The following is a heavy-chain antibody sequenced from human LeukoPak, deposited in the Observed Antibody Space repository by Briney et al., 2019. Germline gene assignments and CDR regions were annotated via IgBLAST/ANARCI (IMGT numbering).Heavy chain of an antibody. CDR2: IIPIFGTA. CDR1: GGTFSSYA. Sequence: SVKVSCKASGGTFSSYAISWVRQAPGQGLEWMGGIIPIFGTANYAQKFQGRVTITADESTSTAYMELSSLRSEDTAAYHCARERNKWLSKRVYSFDPWGQGTLVTVSS. CDR3: ARERNKWLSKRVYSFDP. V-gene: IGHV1-69*13. J-gene: IGHJ5*02. D-gene: IGHD3-22*01.